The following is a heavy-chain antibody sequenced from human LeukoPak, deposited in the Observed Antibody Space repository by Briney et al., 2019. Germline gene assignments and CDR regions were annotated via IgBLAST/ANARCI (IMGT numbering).Heavy chain of an antibody. V-gene: IGHV4-4*02. D-gene: IGHD1-26*01. CDR2: VHLSGAT. J-gene: IGHJ4*02. Sequence: SGTLSLTCAVSGGSITTTNWWSWVRQPPGKGLEWIGEVHLSGATNYNPSLESRVSMSIDKSKNHLSLEVASVTAADTAIYYCTRESGAFSPFGFWGQGTLLTVSS. CDR1: GGSITTTNW. CDR3: TRESGAFSPFGF.